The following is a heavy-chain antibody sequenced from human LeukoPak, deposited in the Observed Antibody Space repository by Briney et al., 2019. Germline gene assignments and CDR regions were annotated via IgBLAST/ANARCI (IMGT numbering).Heavy chain of an antibody. CDR1: GDSLGRSNTY. V-gene: IGHV4-39*01. Sequence: SDTLSLTCTVSGDSLGRSNTYWGWIRQTPGKGLEWLGTILHSGYTYNSPSLKSRVTLSVDSSKNQFSLSLSSVTAADTAVYFCARHRGGGGYHYMDVWGKGPTVIVSS. D-gene: IGHD2-21*01. CDR2: ILHSGYT. CDR3: ARHRGGGGYHYMDV. J-gene: IGHJ6*03.